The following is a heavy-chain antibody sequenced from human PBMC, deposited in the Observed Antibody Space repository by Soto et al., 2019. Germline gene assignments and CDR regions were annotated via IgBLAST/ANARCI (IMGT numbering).Heavy chain of an antibody. D-gene: IGHD2-15*01. CDR3: ARDRFNHVVAAAPGY. J-gene: IGHJ4*02. Sequence: QVQLVQSGAEVKKPGASVKVSCKASGYTFTSYGISWVRQAPGQGLEWMGWISAYNGNTNYAQKLQGRVTMTTDTSXXTAYMELRSLRSDDTAVYYCARDRFNHVVAAAPGYWGQGTLVTVSS. V-gene: IGHV1-18*01. CDR2: ISAYNGNT. CDR1: GYTFTSYG.